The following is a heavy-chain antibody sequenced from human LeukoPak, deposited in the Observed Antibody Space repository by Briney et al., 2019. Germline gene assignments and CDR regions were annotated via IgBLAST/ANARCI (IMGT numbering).Heavy chain of an antibody. CDR3: ARDSVAVAGSDAFDI. Sequence: GGSLRLSCAASGFTFSIYEMNWVRQAPEKGLEGVSYISGSSRTIFYADSVKGRFTISRDNTKNSLYLQMNSLRAEDTAVYFCARDSVAVAGSDAFDIWGQGTMVSVSS. D-gene: IGHD6-19*01. CDR1: GFTFSIYE. CDR2: ISGSSRTI. V-gene: IGHV3-48*03. J-gene: IGHJ3*02.